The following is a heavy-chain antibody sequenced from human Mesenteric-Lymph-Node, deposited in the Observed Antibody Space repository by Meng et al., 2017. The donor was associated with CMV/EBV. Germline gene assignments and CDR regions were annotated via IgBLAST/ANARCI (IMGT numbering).Heavy chain of an antibody. CDR2: IFYSGSA. CDR3: ARDTLTYSYGPGWIDP. Sequence: HLQVHASVPRLGKLSETLSLKFTVSVGSISSSGHYWGWIRQPPGKGLECIGIIFYSGSAHYNPALESRVTISIDKSKNEFFLNLGSVTAADTAMYFCARDTLTYSYGPGWIDPWGQGTLVTVSS. V-gene: IGHV4-39*02. CDR1: VGSISSSGHY. D-gene: IGHD3-10*01. J-gene: IGHJ5*02.